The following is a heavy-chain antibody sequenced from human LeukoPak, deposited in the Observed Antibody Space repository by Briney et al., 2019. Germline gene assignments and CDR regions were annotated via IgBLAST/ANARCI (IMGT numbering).Heavy chain of an antibody. CDR1: GFTFSSYE. CDR2: ISSSGSTI. Sequence: GGSLRLSCAASGFTFSSYEMNWVQQAPGKGLEWVSYISSSGSTIYYADSVKGRFTISRDNAKNSLYLQMNSLRAEDTAVYYCAELGITMIGGVWGKGTTITISS. V-gene: IGHV3-48*03. D-gene: IGHD3-10*02. CDR3: AELGITMIGGV. J-gene: IGHJ6*04.